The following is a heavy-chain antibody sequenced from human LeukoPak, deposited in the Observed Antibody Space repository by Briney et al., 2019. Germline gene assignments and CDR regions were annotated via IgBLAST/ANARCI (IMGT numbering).Heavy chain of an antibody. CDR3: ARDYYVSGSYSSDY. J-gene: IGHJ4*02. CDR1: GGTFSRYA. D-gene: IGHD3-10*01. CDR2: IIPIVDIA. V-gene: IGHV1-69*04. Sequence: SVKVSCKASGGTFSRYAISWVRQAPGQGLEWMGRIIPIVDIANYAQKFQGRVTLTADKSTSTAYMELSSLRSEDTAVYYCARDYYVSGSYSSDYWGQGTLDTVSS.